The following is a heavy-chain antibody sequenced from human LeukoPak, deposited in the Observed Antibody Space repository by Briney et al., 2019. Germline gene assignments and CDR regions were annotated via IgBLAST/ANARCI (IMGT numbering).Heavy chain of an antibody. D-gene: IGHD2-15*01. CDR1: GFTFSSYS. CDR3: ARGRLGGRSGTDY. V-gene: IGHV3-48*04. J-gene: IGHJ4*02. CDR2: ISSGSSTL. Sequence: GGSLRLSCAASGFTFSSYSMNWVRQAPGKGLEWVSYISSGSSTLYYADSVKGRFTISRDNAKNSLYLQMNSLRAEDTAVYYCARGRLGGRSGTDYWGQGTLVTVSS.